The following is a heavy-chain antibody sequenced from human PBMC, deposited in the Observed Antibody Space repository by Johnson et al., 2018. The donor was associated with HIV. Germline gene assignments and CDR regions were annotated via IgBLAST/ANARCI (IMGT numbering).Heavy chain of an antibody. V-gene: IGHV3-30-3*01. CDR3: AKGGGGYCSSTSCYAFDI. CDR1: EFTLSNYA. J-gene: IGHJ3*02. D-gene: IGHD2-2*01. Sequence: QVQLVESGGGVVQPGRSLRLSCAASEFTLSNYAMHWVRQAPGKGLEWVALISYDGSNKYYADSVTGRFTIARDNSKNTLYLQMNSLRAEDTAVYYCAKGGGGYCSSTSCYAFDIWGQGTMVTVSS. CDR2: ISYDGSNK.